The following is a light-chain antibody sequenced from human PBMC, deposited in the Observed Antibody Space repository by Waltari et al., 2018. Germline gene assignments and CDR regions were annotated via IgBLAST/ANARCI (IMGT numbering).Light chain of an antibody. J-gene: IGKJ1*01. V-gene: IGKV3-15*01. CDR2: GAS. Sequence: EIVMTQSPATLSVSPGERATLSCRASQSVGSNLAWYQQKPGQAPRLLFYGASTRATGIPARFSGSGSGTEFTLTINSMQSEDFAVCYCQQYNNWPLLFGQGTKVEIK. CDR3: QQYNNWPLL. CDR1: QSVGSN.